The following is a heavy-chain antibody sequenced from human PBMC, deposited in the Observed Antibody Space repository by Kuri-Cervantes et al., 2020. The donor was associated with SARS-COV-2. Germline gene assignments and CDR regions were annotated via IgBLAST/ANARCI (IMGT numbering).Heavy chain of an antibody. CDR2: IYYSGSV. Sequence: SETLSLTWSVSGDSISPYYWTWIRQPPGKGLEWIGHIYYSGSVNYNPSLMSRLTISVDKSKNQVSLKLTSVTAADTAVYYCARSAAAFYGMDVWGQGTTVTVSS. V-gene: IGHV4-59*01. CDR1: GDSISPYY. D-gene: IGHD2-2*01. CDR3: ARSAAAFYGMDV. J-gene: IGHJ6*02.